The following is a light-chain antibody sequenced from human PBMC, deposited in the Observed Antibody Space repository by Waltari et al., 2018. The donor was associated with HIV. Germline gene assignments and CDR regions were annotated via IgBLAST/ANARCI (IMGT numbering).Light chain of an antibody. CDR2: LAS. CDR3: QQFSSHPIT. V-gene: IGKV1-5*03. CDR1: QSISNS. Sequence: DIQMTQSPSTLSASVGDRVTITCRASQSISNSLAWYQQKPGKAPKVLLFLASSLAYGVSSRFSGSGSGTEVTLSIDDLQPDDLATYYCQQFSSHPITFGGGTKVEIK. J-gene: IGKJ4*01.